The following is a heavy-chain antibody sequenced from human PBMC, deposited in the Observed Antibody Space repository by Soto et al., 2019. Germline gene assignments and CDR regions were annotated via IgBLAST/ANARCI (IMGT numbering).Heavy chain of an antibody. D-gene: IGHD3-16*01. CDR1: GVSISTYS. V-gene: IGHV4-59*08. CDR2: VYDTGSTYYSP. Sequence: SETLSLTCTVSGVSISTYSWSWIRQPPGKGLECIGYVYDTGSTYYSPNYSPSFKSRVTISVDTSKNQFSLKLRSVTAADTAVYYCASHGGASSFDSWGQRTLVTVSS. CDR3: ASHGGASSFDS. J-gene: IGHJ4*02.